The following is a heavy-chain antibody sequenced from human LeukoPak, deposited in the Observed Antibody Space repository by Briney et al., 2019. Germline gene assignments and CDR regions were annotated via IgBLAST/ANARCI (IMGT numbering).Heavy chain of an antibody. CDR1: GGSISSYY. Sequence: SETLSLTCTVSGGSISSYYWSWIRQPAGKGLEWIGRIYTSGSTNYNPSLKSRVTMSVDTSKNQFSLKLSSVTAADTAVYYCAGGRECSSSYDYYYYMDVWGKGTTVTVSS. CDR2: IYTSGST. CDR3: AGGRECSSSYDYYYYMDV. D-gene: IGHD6-6*01. J-gene: IGHJ6*03. V-gene: IGHV4-4*07.